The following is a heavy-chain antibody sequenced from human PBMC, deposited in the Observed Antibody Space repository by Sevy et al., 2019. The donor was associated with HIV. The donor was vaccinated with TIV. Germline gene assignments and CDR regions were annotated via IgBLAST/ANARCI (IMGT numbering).Heavy chain of an antibody. D-gene: IGHD3-9*01. CDR1: GFTFSSYW. V-gene: IGHV3-7*01. CDR3: ARSQWILTVYSLNAFDI. CDR2: IKQDGSEK. J-gene: IGHJ3*02. Sequence: GGSLRLSCAASGFTFSSYWMSWVRQAPGKGLEWVANIKQDGSEKYYVDSVKGRFTISRDNAKNSLYLQMNSLRAEDTAVYYCARSQWILTVYSLNAFDIWGQGTMVTVSS.